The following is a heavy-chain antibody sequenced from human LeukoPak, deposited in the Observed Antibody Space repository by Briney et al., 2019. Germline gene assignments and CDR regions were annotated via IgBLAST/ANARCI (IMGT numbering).Heavy chain of an antibody. CDR2: INHSGST. Sequence: GSLRLSCAASGFTFSNAWMSWIRQPPGKGLEWIGEINHSGSTNYNPSLKSRVTISVDTSKNQFSLKLSSVTAADTAVYYCARYLIRYSGSKRGAFDIWGQGTMVTVSS. V-gene: IGHV4-34*01. J-gene: IGHJ3*02. CDR3: ARYLIRYSGSKRGAFDI. D-gene: IGHD1-26*01. CDR1: GFTFSNAW.